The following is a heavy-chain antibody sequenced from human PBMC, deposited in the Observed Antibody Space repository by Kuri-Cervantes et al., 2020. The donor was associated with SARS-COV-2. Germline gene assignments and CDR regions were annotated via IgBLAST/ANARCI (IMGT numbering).Heavy chain of an antibody. Sequence: GESLKISCTASGFSIGDYAMSWVRQAPGKGLEWVGFIRRKGYGGTTEYAASVKGRFTILRDDSKSIAYLQMNSLQTEDTAVYYCTRDHGDHDWFDPWGQGTLVTVSS. J-gene: IGHJ5*02. CDR1: GFSIGDYA. CDR2: IRRKGYGGTT. CDR3: TRDHGDHDWFDP. D-gene: IGHD2-21*01. V-gene: IGHV3-49*04.